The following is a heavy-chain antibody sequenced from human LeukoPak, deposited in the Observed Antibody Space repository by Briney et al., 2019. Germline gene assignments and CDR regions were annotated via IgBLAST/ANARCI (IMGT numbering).Heavy chain of an antibody. CDR1: GFTFSSYW. CDR3: ARVRVAVAGTGDYYFDY. CDR2: IKQDGSEK. Sequence: GGSLRLSCAASGFTFSSYWMSWVRQAPGKGLEWVAHIKQDGSEKYYVDSVKGRFTISRDNAKNSLYLQMNSLRAEDTAVYYCARVRVAVAGTGDYYFDYWGQGTLVTVSS. D-gene: IGHD6-19*01. J-gene: IGHJ4*02. V-gene: IGHV3-7*01.